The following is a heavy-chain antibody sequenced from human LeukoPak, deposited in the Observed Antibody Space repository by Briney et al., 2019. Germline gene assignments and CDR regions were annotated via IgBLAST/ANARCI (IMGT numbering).Heavy chain of an antibody. CDR1: GYTLTDYY. J-gene: IGHJ4*02. D-gene: IGHD6-19*01. Sequence: GASVKVSCKASGYTLTDYYTHWVRQAPGQGLEWMGCINPNSGGADYAQKFQGRVTMTRDTSINIAYMELSSLRSDDTAMYYCARDGRSGWYYFDYWGQGTLVTVSS. CDR3: ARDGRSGWYYFDY. V-gene: IGHV1-2*02. CDR2: INPNSGGA.